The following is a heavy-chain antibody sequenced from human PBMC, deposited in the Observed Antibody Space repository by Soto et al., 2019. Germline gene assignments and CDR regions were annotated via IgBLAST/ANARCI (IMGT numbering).Heavy chain of an antibody. CDR1: GGSISGGGYD. D-gene: IGHD3-22*01. J-gene: IGHJ4*02. CDR2: IYYSGST. V-gene: IGHV4-31*03. Sequence: LSLACPVSGGSISGGGYDLSWIRQHPGKGLEWIGYIYYSGSTYYNPSLKSRVTISVDTSKNQFSLKLSSVTAADTAVYYCATGRDYYDTPPPLRYWGQGTLVTVSS. CDR3: ATGRDYYDTPPPLRY.